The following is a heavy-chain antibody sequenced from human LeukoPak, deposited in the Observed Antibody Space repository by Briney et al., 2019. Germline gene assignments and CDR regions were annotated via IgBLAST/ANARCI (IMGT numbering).Heavy chain of an antibody. V-gene: IGHV1-18*01. CDR1: GYTFSSYA. CDR3: ARDPAERTYYDFWSGQGANWFDP. D-gene: IGHD3-3*01. Sequence: GASVKVSCKASGYTFSSYAISWARQAPGQGLEWMGWISVYNANTNYAQKLQGRVTMTTDTSTSTAYMELRSLRSDDTAVYYCARDPAERTYYDFWSGQGANWFDPWGQGTLVTVSS. CDR2: ISVYNANT. J-gene: IGHJ5*02.